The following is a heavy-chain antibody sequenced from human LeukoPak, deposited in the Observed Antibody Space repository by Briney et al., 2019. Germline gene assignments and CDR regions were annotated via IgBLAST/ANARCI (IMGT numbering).Heavy chain of an antibody. Sequence: TGGSLRLSCAASGFTFSSYWMSWVRQAPGKGLEWVANIKQDGSEKYYVDSAKGRFTISRDNAKNSLYLQMNSLRAEDTAVYYCARDAAYIVVVPAAIDYYYGMDVWGQGTTVTVSS. CDR1: GFTFSSYW. CDR2: IKQDGSEK. V-gene: IGHV3-7*01. J-gene: IGHJ6*02. CDR3: ARDAAYIVVVPAAIDYYYGMDV. D-gene: IGHD2-2*02.